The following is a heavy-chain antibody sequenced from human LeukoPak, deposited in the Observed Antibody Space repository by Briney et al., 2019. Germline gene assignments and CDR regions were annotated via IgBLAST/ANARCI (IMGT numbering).Heavy chain of an antibody. CDR2: IIPIFGTA. V-gene: IGHV1-69*13. J-gene: IGHJ5*02. CDR3: ARDMTGGGSGSYYWFDP. D-gene: IGHD3-10*01. Sequence: SVKVSCKASGYTFTSYAMNWVRQAPGQGLEWMGGIIPIFGTANYAQKFQGRVTITADESTSTAYMELSSLRSEDTAVYYCARDMTGGGSGSYYWFDPWGQGTLVTVSS. CDR1: GYTFTSYA.